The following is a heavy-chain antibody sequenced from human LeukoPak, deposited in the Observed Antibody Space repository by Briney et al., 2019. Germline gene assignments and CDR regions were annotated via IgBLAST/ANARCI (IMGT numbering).Heavy chain of an antibody. D-gene: IGHD3-22*01. CDR1: GFTFSNAW. Sequence: NPGGSLRLSCAASGFTFSNAWMNWVRQAPGKGLEWVGRIRSNSDGGTIDYAAPVKGRLTLSRDGSKTTLYLQMNSLQTEDTAVYYCATDFYDSTWGQGTLVTVSS. V-gene: IGHV3-15*07. J-gene: IGHJ5*02. CDR2: IRSNSDGGTI. CDR3: ATDFYDST.